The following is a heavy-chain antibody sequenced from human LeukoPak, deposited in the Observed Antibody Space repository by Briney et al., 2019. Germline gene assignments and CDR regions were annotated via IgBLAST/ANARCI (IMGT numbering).Heavy chain of an antibody. CDR3: ARRSITGIDGY. D-gene: IGHD1-20*01. J-gene: IGHJ4*02. Sequence: ASVKVSCKASGYTFTSYGISRVRQAPGQGLEWMGRISGYNGNTNYAQKLQGRITMTTDTSTSTAYMELRSLRSDDTAVYYCARRSITGIDGYWGQGTLVTVSS. CDR2: ISGYNGNT. V-gene: IGHV1-18*01. CDR1: GYTFTSYG.